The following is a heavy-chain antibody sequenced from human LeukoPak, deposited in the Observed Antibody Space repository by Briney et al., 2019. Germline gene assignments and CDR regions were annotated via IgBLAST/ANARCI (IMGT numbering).Heavy chain of an antibody. V-gene: IGHV3-9*01. CDR1: GFTFDDYA. D-gene: IGHD3-22*01. Sequence: GGSLRLSCAASGFTFDDYAMHWVRHGPGKGLEWVSGISWNSGSIDYADSVKGRFTISRGNAKNTLYLQMNSLRAEDTALYYCAKDSRAVVTTNFDYWGQGTLVTVSS. CDR2: ISWNSGSI. CDR3: AKDSRAVVTTNFDY. J-gene: IGHJ4*02.